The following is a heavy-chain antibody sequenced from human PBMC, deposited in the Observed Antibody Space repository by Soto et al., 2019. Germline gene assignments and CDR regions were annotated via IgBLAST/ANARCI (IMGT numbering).Heavy chain of an antibody. CDR2: ISSSSSYI. CDR3: ARDRGQQLVKARYYYYGMDV. D-gene: IGHD6-13*01. J-gene: IGHJ6*02. CDR1: GFTFSSYS. V-gene: IGHV3-21*01. Sequence: GGSLRLSCAASGFTFSSYSMNWVRQAPGKGLEWVSSISSSSSYIYYADSVKGRFTISRDNAKNSLYLQMNSLRVEDTAVYYCARDRGQQLVKARYYYYGMDVWGQRTTVTVSS.